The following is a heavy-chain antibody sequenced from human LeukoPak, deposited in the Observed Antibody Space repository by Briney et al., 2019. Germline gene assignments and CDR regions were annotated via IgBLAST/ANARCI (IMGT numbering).Heavy chain of an antibody. D-gene: IGHD6-19*01. V-gene: IGHV4-39*01. Sequence: PSETLSLTCTVSGDSISSSTYYWAWIRQPPGKGLEWIGSIYYNGSTYYNPSLKSRVTVSVDTSKNQFSLKLSSVTAADTAMCYRARAQWLIRSIKYNWFAPWGQGTLVTVSS. J-gene: IGHJ5*02. CDR3: ARAQWLIRSIKYNWFAP. CDR1: GDSISSSTYY. CDR2: IYYNGST.